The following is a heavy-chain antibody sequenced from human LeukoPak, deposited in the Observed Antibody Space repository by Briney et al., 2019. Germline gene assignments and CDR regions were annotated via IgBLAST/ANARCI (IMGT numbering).Heavy chain of an antibody. J-gene: IGHJ4*02. CDR2: IIPIFGTA. CDR1: GGTFSSYS. V-gene: IGHV1-69*05. D-gene: IGHD5-18*01. CDR3: ARQREGWDTAMVWDY. Sequence: GASVKVSCKASGGTFSSYSISWVRQAPGQGLEWMGWIIPIFGTANYAQKFQGRVTITTDKSTSTAYMELSSLKASDTAMYYCARQREGWDTAMVWDYWGQGTLVTVSS.